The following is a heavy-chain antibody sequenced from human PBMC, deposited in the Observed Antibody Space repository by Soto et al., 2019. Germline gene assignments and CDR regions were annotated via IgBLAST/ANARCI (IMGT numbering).Heavy chain of an antibody. J-gene: IGHJ6*02. Sequence: SETLSLTCTVSGGSISSGDYYWSWIRQPPGKGLEWIGYIYYSGSTYYNPSLKSRVTISVDTSKNQFSLKLSSVTAADTAVYYCARDYRSVRGYYYYYGMDVWGQGTTVTVSS. D-gene: IGHD1-26*01. CDR1: GGSISSGDYY. V-gene: IGHV4-30-4*01. CDR2: IYYSGST. CDR3: ARDYRSVRGYYYYYGMDV.